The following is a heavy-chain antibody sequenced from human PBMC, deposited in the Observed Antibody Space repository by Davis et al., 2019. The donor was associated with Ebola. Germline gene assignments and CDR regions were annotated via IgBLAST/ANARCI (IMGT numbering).Heavy chain of an antibody. J-gene: IGHJ5*02. CDR2: INSDGSST. CDR1: GFTFSNFA. CDR3: ARDPGYSYGYIINWFDP. V-gene: IGHV3-74*01. Sequence: GESLKISCVVSGFTFSNFAMTWVRQAPGKGLVWVSRINSDGSSTIYADSVKGRFTISRDNAKNTLYLQMNSLTAEDTAVYYCARDPGYSYGYIINWFDPWGQGTLVTVSS. D-gene: IGHD5-18*01.